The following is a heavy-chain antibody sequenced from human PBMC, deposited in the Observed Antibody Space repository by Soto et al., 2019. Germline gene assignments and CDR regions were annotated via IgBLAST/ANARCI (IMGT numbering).Heavy chain of an antibody. CDR2: ISGSGGST. J-gene: IGHJ6*02. CDR1: GFTFSSYA. Sequence: EVQLLESGGGLVQPGGSLRLSCAASGFTFSSYAMSWVRQAPGKGLEWVSAISGSGGSTYYADSVKGRFTISRDNSKNPLYLQMNSLRAEDTAVYYCAKVRRYNWKTYGMDVWGQGTTVTVSS. CDR3: AKVRRYNWKTYGMDV. D-gene: IGHD1-1*01. V-gene: IGHV3-23*01.